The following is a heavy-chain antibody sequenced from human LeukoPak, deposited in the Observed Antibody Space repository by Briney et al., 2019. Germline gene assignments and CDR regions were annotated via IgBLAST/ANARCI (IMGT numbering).Heavy chain of an antibody. CDR3: VRRISHYQLLSGGCWFDP. Sequence: PSETLSFTCAVYSGSFSGYYWSWIRQPPGKGLEWIGEINHSGSTNYNPSLKSRVTISVDTSKNQFSLKLSSVTAADTAVYYCVRRISHYQLLSGGCWFDPWGQGTLVTVSS. CDR1: SGSFSGYY. CDR2: INHSGST. D-gene: IGHD2-2*01. J-gene: IGHJ5*02. V-gene: IGHV4-34*01.